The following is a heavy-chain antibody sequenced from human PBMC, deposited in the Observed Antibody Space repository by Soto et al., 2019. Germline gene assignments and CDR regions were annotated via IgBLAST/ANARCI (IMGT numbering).Heavy chain of an antibody. V-gene: IGHV4-34*01. Sequence: QVQLQQWGAGLLKPSETLSLTCAVYGGSFSGYYWSWIRQPPGKGLEWIGEINHSGSTNYNPSLKRRVTISVDTSKNQFSLKLSSVTAADTAVYYCARVGSGWYLNNWFDPWGQGTLVTVSS. CDR3: ARVGSGWYLNNWFDP. J-gene: IGHJ5*02. D-gene: IGHD6-19*01. CDR2: INHSGST. CDR1: GGSFSGYY.